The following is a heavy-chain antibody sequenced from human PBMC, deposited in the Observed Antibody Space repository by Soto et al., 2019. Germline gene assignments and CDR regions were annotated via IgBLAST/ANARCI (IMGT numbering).Heavy chain of an antibody. V-gene: IGHV3-43D*04. Sequence: GESLKISCAASGFTFDDYAMHWVRQAPGKGLEWVSLISWDGGSTYYADSVKGRFTISRDNSKNSLYLQMNSLRAEDTALYYCAKAASSGYYYYSLNWYFDLWGRGTLVTVSS. CDR1: GFTFDDYA. D-gene: IGHD3-22*01. CDR3: AKAASSGYYYYSLNWYFDL. J-gene: IGHJ2*01. CDR2: ISWDGGST.